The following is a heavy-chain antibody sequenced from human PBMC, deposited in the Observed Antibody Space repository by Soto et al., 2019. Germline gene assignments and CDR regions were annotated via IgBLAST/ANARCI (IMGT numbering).Heavy chain of an antibody. CDR1: GFTFSSNA. J-gene: IGHJ4*02. CDR2: ISGSGGNT. V-gene: IGHV3-23*01. CDR3: AKDRYGDYATDY. D-gene: IGHD4-17*01. Sequence: VGSLRLSCAASGFTFSSNAMSWVRQAPGKGLQWVSAISGSGGNTYYADSVKGRFTISRDNSKDTLFLQMNSLRVEDTAVYYCAKDRYGDYATDYWGQGNLVTVSS.